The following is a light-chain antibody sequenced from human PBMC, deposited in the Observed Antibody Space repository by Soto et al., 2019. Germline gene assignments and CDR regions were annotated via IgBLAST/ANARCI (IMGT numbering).Light chain of an antibody. CDR2: DAS. Sequence: EVVLTQSPATLSVSPGERATLSCRAGQSVNNKLAWYQQTPGQPPRLLNYDASTRATGVPGRFSGSGSGTEFTLTISSLQSEDFAVYYCQQYNHWPTFGQGTKLEIK. CDR1: QSVNNK. V-gene: IGKV3-15*01. CDR3: QQYNHWPT. J-gene: IGKJ2*01.